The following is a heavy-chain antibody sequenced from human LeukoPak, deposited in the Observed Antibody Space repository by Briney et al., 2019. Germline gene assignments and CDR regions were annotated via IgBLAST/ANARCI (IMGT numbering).Heavy chain of an antibody. CDR3: ARAAYGDLFFDY. J-gene: IGHJ4*02. CDR2: IIPIFGTA. V-gene: IGHV1-69*05. Sequence: SVKVSCKASGGTFSSYAISWVRQAPGQGLEWMGGIIPIFGTANYAQKFQGRVTMTRDMSTSTVYMELSSLRSEDTAVYYCARAAYGDLFFDYWGQGTLVTVSS. D-gene: IGHD4-17*01. CDR1: GGTFSSYA.